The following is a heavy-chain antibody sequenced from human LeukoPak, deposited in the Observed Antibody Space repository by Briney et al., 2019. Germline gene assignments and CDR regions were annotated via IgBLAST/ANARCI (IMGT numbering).Heavy chain of an antibody. CDR3: AISDSSISPLDY. Sequence: GESLKISCKGSGYRFTTYWIGWVRQMPEKGLEWMGIIYPGDFDTRYSPSFQGQVTISADKSISTAYLQWSSLKASGTAMYYCAISDSSISPLDYWGQGTLVTVSS. V-gene: IGHV5-51*01. CDR1: GYRFTTYW. J-gene: IGHJ4*02. CDR2: IYPGDFDT. D-gene: IGHD6-13*01.